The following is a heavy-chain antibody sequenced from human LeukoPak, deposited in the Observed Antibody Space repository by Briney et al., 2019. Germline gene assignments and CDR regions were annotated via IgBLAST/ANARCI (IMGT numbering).Heavy chain of an antibody. V-gene: IGHV1-3*01. CDR1: GYTFSSYV. Sequence: ASVKVSCKVSGYTFSSYVIHWVRQAPGQRLEWMGWINAGNGNTKYSQKFQGRVTITRDTSASIAYMELSSLRSEDTAVYYCARVSIPTVDYFDNWGQGTLVTVSS. CDR3: ARVSIPTVDYFDN. CDR2: INAGNGNT. J-gene: IGHJ4*02. D-gene: IGHD1-14*01.